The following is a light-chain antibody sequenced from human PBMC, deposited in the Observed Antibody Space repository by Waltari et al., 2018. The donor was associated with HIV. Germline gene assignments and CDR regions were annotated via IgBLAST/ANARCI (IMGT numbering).Light chain of an antibody. CDR2: GAS. CDR1: QTISNNL. Sequence: EIVLVQSPARLSLSPGEGVTLSCRASQTISNNLLAWYQQKPGQAPRLLIYGASSRFSGIPDRFSGSGSGTDFTLTISRLEPEDFAVYYCQQYAGSPRTFGQGTKLEIK. J-gene: IGKJ2*01. CDR3: QQYAGSPRT. V-gene: IGKV3-20*01.